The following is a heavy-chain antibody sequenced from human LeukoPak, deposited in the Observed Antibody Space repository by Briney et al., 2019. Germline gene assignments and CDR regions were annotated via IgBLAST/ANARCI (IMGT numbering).Heavy chain of an antibody. J-gene: IGHJ4*02. CDR3: AGHISSGWSPRRYFDY. CDR1: GGSISSYY. Sequence: SETLSLTCTVSGGSISSYYWSWIRQPPGKGLEWIGYIYYSGSTNYNPSLKSRVTISVDTSKNQFSLKLSSVTAADTAVYYCAGHISSGWSPRRYFDYWGQGTPVTVSS. V-gene: IGHV4-59*08. D-gene: IGHD6-19*01. CDR2: IYYSGST.